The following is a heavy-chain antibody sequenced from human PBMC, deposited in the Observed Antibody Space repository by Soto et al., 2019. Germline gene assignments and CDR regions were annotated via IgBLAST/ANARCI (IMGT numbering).Heavy chain of an antibody. V-gene: IGHV3-30-3*01. CDR2: ISYDGSNK. CDR1: GFTFSSYA. J-gene: IGHJ4*02. Sequence: QVQLVESGGGVVQPGRSLRLSCAASGFTFSSYAMHWVRQAPGKGLEWVAVISYDGSNKYYADSVKGRFTISRDNSKNTLYLQMNSLRAEDTAVAYCARAHQPSLNCYYIGYWGQGTLVTVSS. CDR3: ARAHQPSLNCYYIGY. D-gene: IGHD3-9*01.